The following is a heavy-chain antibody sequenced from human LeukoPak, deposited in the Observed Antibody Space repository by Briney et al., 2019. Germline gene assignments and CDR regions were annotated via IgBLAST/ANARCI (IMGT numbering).Heavy chain of an antibody. V-gene: IGHV4-39*01. CDR1: GGSIISSRYY. D-gene: IGHD4-23*01. J-gene: IGHJ6*03. Sequence: SETLSLTCTSSGGSIISSRYYWGWIRQPPGKGLEWIGSIYYSGSTYYNPSLKSRVTMSVDTSKNQFSLRLSSVTAADTAVYYCARLPGNYYYYMDVWGKGTTVTVSS. CDR2: IYYSGST. CDR3: ARLPGNYYYYMDV.